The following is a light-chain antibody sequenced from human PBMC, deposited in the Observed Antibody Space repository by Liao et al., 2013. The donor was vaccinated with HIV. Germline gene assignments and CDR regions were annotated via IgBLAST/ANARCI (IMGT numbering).Light chain of an antibody. V-gene: IGLV3-1*01. Sequence: SYELTQPPSVSVSPGQTASITCSGDTLGDKYACWYQQKPGQSPVLVIYQDTKRPSGIPERFSGSNSGNTATLTISRVEAGDEADYYCQVWDISSNHWVFGGGTKLTVL. CDR1: TLGDKY. CDR3: QVWDISSNHWV. J-gene: IGLJ3*02. CDR2: QDT.